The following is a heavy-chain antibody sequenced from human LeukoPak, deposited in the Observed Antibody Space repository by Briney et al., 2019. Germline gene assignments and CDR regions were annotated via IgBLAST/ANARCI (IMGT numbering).Heavy chain of an antibody. CDR3: ATYSSSSYYFDY. CDR1: GFTFSSYG. V-gene: IGHV3-30*02. CDR2: IRYDGSNK. J-gene: IGHJ4*02. D-gene: IGHD6-13*01. Sequence: PGGSLRLSCAASGFTFSSYGMHWVRQAPGMGLEWVAFIRYDGSNKYYADSVKGRFTISRDNSKNTLYLQMNSLRAEDTAVYYCATYSSSSYYFDYWGQGTLVTVSS.